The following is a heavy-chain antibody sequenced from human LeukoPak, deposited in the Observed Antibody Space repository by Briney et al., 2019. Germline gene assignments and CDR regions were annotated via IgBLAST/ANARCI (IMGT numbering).Heavy chain of an antibody. CDR2: INPNSGGT. CDR3: ARDVIVVVPAASQLGY. Sequence: ASVKVSCKASGYTFTGYYMHWVRQAPGQGLEWMGWINPNSGGTNYAQKFQGRVTMTRDTSISTAYMELSRLRSDDTAVYYCARDVIVVVPAASQLGYWGQGTLVTASS. D-gene: IGHD2-2*01. CDR1: GYTFTGYY. V-gene: IGHV1-2*02. J-gene: IGHJ4*02.